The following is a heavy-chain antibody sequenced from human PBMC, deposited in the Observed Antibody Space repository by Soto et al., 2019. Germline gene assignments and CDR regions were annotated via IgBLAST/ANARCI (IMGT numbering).Heavy chain of an antibody. CDR1: GFTVSGYY. D-gene: IGHD3-10*01. Sequence: GGSLRLSCAASGFTVSGYYMNWVRQAPGKGLEWVSITYSGGSTYYTDSVKGRFTISRDNSKNTLYLQMNSLRAEDTAVYYCASSYYGSGSYDSYYYYGMDVWGQGTMVTVSS. V-gene: IGHV3-66*01. J-gene: IGHJ6*02. CDR2: TYSGGST. CDR3: ASSYYGSGSYDSYYYYGMDV.